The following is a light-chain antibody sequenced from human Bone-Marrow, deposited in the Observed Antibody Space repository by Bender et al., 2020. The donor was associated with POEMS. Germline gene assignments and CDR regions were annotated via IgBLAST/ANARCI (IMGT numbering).Light chain of an antibody. CDR1: SSNIGTHG. Sequence: QSVVTQPPSLSEAPRQRVTISCSGRSSNIGTHGVNWFQQLPGEAPKLLIYYDDLLTPGVSDRFSASKSGTSVSLAISEIHSEDAAVYYCSDWDDSLSGWVFGGGTKLTVL. CDR3: SDWDDSLSGWV. CDR2: YDD. V-gene: IGLV1-36*01. J-gene: IGLJ3*02.